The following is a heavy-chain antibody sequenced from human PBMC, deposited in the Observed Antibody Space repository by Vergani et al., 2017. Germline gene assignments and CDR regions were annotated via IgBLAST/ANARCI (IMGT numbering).Heavy chain of an antibody. Sequence: QVQLVESGGGVVQPGRSLGLSCAASGFPFNQYGMPWVRQAPGKGLEWVAVTWYDGNNKQYADSVKGRFTISRDNSKSTMYLQMNSLRDEDTGVYYCARDLRLLYNRFDPWGQGTLVTVSS. D-gene: IGHD1-14*01. CDR2: TWYDGNNK. CDR1: GFPFNQYG. J-gene: IGHJ5*02. V-gene: IGHV3-33*01. CDR3: ARDLRLLYNRFDP.